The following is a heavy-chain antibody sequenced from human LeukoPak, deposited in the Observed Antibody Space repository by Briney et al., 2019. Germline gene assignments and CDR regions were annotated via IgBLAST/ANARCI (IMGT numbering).Heavy chain of an antibody. CDR1: GFTFSSYG. D-gene: IGHD1-26*01. CDR2: IWYDGSNK. J-gene: IGHJ4*02. CDR3: AREGCGYSGSCYFDY. Sequence: GGSLRLSCAASGFTFSSYGMHWVRQAQGKGLEWVAVIWYDGSNKYYADSVKGRFTISRDNSKNTLYLQMNSLRAEDTAVYYCAREGCGYSGSCYFDYWGQGTLVTVSS. V-gene: IGHV3-33*01.